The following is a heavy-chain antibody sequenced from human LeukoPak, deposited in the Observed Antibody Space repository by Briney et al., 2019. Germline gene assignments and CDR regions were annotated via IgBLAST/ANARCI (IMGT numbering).Heavy chain of an antibody. D-gene: IGHD6-13*01. CDR1: GGSFSGYY. CDR2: INHSGST. CDR3: ASPQRGAAAGTLFDY. V-gene: IGHV4-34*01. Sequence: SETLSLTCAVYGGSFSGYYWSWIRQPPGKGLEWIGEINHSGSTNYNPSLKSRVTISVDTSKNQFSLKLSSVTAADTAVYYCASPQRGAAAGTLFDYWGQGTLVTVSS. J-gene: IGHJ4*02.